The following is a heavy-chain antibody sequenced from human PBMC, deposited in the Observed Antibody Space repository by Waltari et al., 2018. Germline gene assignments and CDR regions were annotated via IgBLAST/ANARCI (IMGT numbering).Heavy chain of an antibody. Sequence: QVQLVESGGGVVQPGRSLRLSCAASGFTFSSYAMHWVRQAPGKGLEWVAVISYDGSNKYYADSVKGRFTSSRDNSKNTLYLQMNSLRAEDTAVYYCARGISDTAMATYFDYWGQGTLVTVSS. V-gene: IGHV3-30*01. D-gene: IGHD5-18*01. J-gene: IGHJ4*02. CDR1: GFTFSSYA. CDR2: ISYDGSNK. CDR3: ARGISDTAMATYFDY.